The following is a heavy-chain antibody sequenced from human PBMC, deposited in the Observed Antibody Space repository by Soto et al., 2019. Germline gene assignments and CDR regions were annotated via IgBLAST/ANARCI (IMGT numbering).Heavy chain of an antibody. CDR3: ARGAMLSWFDP. V-gene: IGHV1-18*01. D-gene: IGHD2-2*01. Sequence: VASVKVSCTASGYTFTSYGITWVRQAPGQGLEWMGWISAYNGNTNYAQKLQGRVTMTTDTSTSTAYMELRSLRSDDTAVYFCARGAMLSWFDPWGQGTLVTVSS. CDR2: ISAYNGNT. J-gene: IGHJ5*02. CDR1: GYTFTSYG.